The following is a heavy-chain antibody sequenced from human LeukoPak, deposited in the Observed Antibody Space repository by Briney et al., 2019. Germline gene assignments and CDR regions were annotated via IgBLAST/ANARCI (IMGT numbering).Heavy chain of an antibody. V-gene: IGHV4-34*01. Sequence: MPSETLSLTCAVYGGSFSGYYWSWIRQPPGKGLEWIGEINHSGSTNYNPSLKSRVTISVDTSKNQFSLKLSSVTAADTAVYYCARERRGYSYGTFDYWGQGTLVTVSS. J-gene: IGHJ4*02. CDR1: GGSFSGYY. CDR3: ARERRGYSYGTFDY. D-gene: IGHD5-18*01. CDR2: INHSGST.